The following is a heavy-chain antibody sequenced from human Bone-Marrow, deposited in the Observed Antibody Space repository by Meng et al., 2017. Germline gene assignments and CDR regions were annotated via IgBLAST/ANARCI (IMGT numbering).Heavy chain of an antibody. CDR3: ARGPSFIQLLFDY. Sequence: SEKVSCKDSGCTFSSYAISWVRQAPGQGLEWMGGIIPILGIANYAQKFQGRVTITADKSTSTAYLELSSLRSEDTAVYYRARGPSFIQLLFDYWGQGTPVNRLL. CDR1: GCTFSSYA. D-gene: IGHD5-18*01. CDR2: IIPILGIA. J-gene: IGHJ4*02. V-gene: IGHV1-69*10.